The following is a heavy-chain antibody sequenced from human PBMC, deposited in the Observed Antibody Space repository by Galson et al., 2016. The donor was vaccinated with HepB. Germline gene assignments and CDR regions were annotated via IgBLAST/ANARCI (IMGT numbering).Heavy chain of an antibody. J-gene: IGHJ4*02. Sequence: SETLSLTCTVSGVSISSSSIYYWGWIRQPPGKGLEWIGSIYNTESTYYNPSLKSRVTMSVDTSKNQFSLKLSSVTAADTAVYYCARHDRGIAAAFDHWGQGTLVTVSS. CDR3: ARHDRGIAAAFDH. CDR2: IYNTEST. D-gene: IGHD6-25*01. CDR1: GVSISSSSIYY. V-gene: IGHV4-39*01.